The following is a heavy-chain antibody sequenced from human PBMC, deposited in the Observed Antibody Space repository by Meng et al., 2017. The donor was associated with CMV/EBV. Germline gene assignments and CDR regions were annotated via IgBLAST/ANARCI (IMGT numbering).Heavy chain of an antibody. CDR1: GGTFSGYA. J-gene: IGHJ6*02. D-gene: IGHD6-6*01. Sequence: SVKVSCKASGGTFSGYAISWVRQAPGQGLEWMGGIIPIFGTANYAQKFQGRVTITTDESTSTAYMELSSLRSEDTAVYYCASPSRWLAARPWYYYGMDVWGQGTTVTVSS. V-gene: IGHV1-69*05. CDR2: IIPIFGTA. CDR3: ASPSRWLAARPWYYYGMDV.